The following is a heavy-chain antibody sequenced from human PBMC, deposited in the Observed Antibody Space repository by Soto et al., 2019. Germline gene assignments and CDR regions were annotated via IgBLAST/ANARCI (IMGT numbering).Heavy chain of an antibody. CDR3: ARRKGRAFDI. CDR1: GFTFSSYG. CDR2: ISYDGGNK. V-gene: IGHV3-33*05. J-gene: IGHJ3*02. Sequence: SLRLSCAASGFTFSSYGVHWVRQAPGKGLEWVAVISYDGGNKYYADSVMGRFTLSRDNSKNTLHLQMSSLKASDTAMYYCARRKGRAFDIWGQGTMVTVSS.